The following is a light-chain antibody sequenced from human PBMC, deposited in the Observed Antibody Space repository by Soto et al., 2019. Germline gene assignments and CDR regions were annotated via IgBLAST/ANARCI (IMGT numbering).Light chain of an antibody. V-gene: IGKV1-5*03. CDR1: QNIYSW. Sequence: DIQMTQSPSTLSASVGDRVIISSRASQNIYSWLAWYQQKPGMAHKLLIYKAYTLENGVPSRFSGSGSGTEFPLTIRGLQPDDFATYYCKQYNRYSWTFGQGPKVHIK. J-gene: IGKJ1*01. CDR3: KQYNRYSWT. CDR2: KAY.